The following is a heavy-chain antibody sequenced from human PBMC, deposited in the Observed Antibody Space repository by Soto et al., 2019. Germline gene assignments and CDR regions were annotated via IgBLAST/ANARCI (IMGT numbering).Heavy chain of an antibody. V-gene: IGHV4-59*08. CDR3: ARRYTYMDV. Sequence: SETLSLTCTVSGRSISTYYWSWIRQPPGKGLEWIGFIYYTGSTTYNPSLSGRATISVDTSKNQFSLKVRFLTAADTAVYFCARRYTYMDVWGKETTLTISS. CDR2: IYYTGST. CDR1: GRSISTYY. D-gene: IGHD1-1*01. J-gene: IGHJ6*03.